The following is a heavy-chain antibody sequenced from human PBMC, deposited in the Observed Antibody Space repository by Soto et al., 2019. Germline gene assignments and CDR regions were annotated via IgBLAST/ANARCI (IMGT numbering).Heavy chain of an antibody. Sequence: QVQLQESGPGLVKPSETLSLTCAVSGGSISNDNWWSWVRQPPGMGLEWIGEIFHSGRTNYNPSLESRVTISVDTSKNQFSLKLNSVTAAATAVYFCVSVGGVGGSSPIWGQGTMVTVSS. CDR2: IFHSGRT. J-gene: IGHJ3*02. V-gene: IGHV4-4*02. CDR1: GGSISNDNW. CDR3: VSVGGVGGSSPI. D-gene: IGHD1-26*01.